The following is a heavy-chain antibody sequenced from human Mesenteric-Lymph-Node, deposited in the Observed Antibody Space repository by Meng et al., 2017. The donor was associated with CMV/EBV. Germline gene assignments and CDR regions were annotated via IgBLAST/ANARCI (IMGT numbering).Heavy chain of an antibody. J-gene: IGHJ3*02. V-gene: IGHV1-2*02. CDR2: INPNSGGT. D-gene: IGHD1-1*01. Sequence: ASVKVSCKASGYTFTGYYMHWVRQAPRQGLEWMGWINPNSGGTNYAQKFQGRVTMTRDTSISTAYMELSRLRSDDTAVYYCARDPGPTGGAFDIWGQGTMVTVSS. CDR1: GYTFTGYY. CDR3: ARDPGPTGGAFDI.